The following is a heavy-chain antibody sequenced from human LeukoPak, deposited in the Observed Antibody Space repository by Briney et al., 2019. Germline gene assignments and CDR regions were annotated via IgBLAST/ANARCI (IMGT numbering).Heavy chain of an antibody. Sequence: SETLSLTCTVSGGSISSSSYYWGWIRQPPGKGLEWIGSIYYSGSTYYNPSLKSRVTISVDTSKNQFSLKLSSVTAADTAVYYCARVMAPAASLDAFDIWGQGTMVTVSS. J-gene: IGHJ3*02. CDR1: GGSISSSSYY. CDR3: ARVMAPAASLDAFDI. V-gene: IGHV4-39*07. D-gene: IGHD2-2*01. CDR2: IYYSGST.